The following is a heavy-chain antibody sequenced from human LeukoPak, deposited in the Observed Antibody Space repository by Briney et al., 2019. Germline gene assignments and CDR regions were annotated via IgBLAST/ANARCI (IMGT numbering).Heavy chain of an antibody. D-gene: IGHD2-2*01. V-gene: IGHV5-51*01. J-gene: IGHJ6*02. CDR1: GYSFTSCG. CDR3: ARQYCSSTSCYQDYYGMDV. Sequence: VESLNIPCNGSGYSFTSCGIGWVRQMPGKGLEWRGIIYPGDSDTRYSLPLQGQLNLSADKSISTPYLQGSSLKGSDTAMYYCARQYCSSTSCYQDYYGMDVWGQGTTVTVSS. CDR2: IYPGDSDT.